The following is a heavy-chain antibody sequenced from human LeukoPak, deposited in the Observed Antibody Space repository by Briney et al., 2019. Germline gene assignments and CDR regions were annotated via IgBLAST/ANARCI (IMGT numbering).Heavy chain of an antibody. CDR2: IYYSGST. Sequence: SETLSLTCAVYGGSFSGYYWSWIRQPPGKGLEWIGYIYYSGSTNYNPSLKSRVTISVDTSKNQFSLKLSSVTAADTAVYYCARDFRLVLDYWGQGTLVTVSS. J-gene: IGHJ4*02. CDR1: GGSFSGYY. CDR3: ARDFRLVLDY. D-gene: IGHD6-19*01. V-gene: IGHV4-59*01.